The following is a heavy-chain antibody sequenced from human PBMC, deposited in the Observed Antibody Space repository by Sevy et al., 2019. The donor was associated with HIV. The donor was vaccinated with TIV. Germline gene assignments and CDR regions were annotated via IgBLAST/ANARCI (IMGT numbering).Heavy chain of an antibody. Sequence: GGSLRLSCAVSGFTFSSDAVSWVRQAPGKGLEWVSAISNSGGSGGKTYYADSVKGRFTISRDTSKNTLYLQMNSLRAEDTALYYSARASLGGFDYWGQGTLVTVSS. J-gene: IGHJ4*02. D-gene: IGHD3-16*01. CDR3: ARASLGGFDY. CDR2: ISNSGGSGGKT. CDR1: GFTFSSDA. V-gene: IGHV3-23*01.